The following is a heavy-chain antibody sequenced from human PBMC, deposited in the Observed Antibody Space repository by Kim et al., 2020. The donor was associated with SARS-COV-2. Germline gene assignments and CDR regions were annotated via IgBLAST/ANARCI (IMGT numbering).Heavy chain of an antibody. J-gene: IGHJ5*02. CDR3: ARGWYSSSWSNNWFDP. CDR2: IYYSGST. V-gene: IGHV4-61*01. CDR1: GGSVSSGSYY. Sequence: SETLSLTCTVSGGSVSSGSYYWSWIRQPPGKGLEWIGYIYYSGSTNYNPSLKSRVTISVDTSKNQFSLKLSSVTAADTAVYYCARGWYSSSWSNNWFDPWGQGTLVTVSS. D-gene: IGHD6-13*01.